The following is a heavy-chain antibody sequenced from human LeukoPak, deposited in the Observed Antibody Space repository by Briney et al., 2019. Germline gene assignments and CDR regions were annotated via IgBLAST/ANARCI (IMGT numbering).Heavy chain of an antibody. V-gene: IGHV3-43*01. CDR1: GFTFDDYT. CDR2: ISWDGDTT. CDR3: AKDEGITGTTNVVDT. J-gene: IGHJ3*02. Sequence: GGSLRLSCAASGFTFDDYTMHWVRQAPGKGLEWVSLISWDGDTTYYGNSVKGRFTISRDNSKNSLYLQKTNLRSADTALNYRAKDEGITGTTNVVDTWGQGKSVTVSS. D-gene: IGHD1-7*01.